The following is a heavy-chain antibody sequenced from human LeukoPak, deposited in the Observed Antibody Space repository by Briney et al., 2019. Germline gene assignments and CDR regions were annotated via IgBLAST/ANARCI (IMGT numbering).Heavy chain of an antibody. CDR2: INPNSGGT. Sequence: ASVKVSCKASGYTFTGYYMHWVRQAPGQGLEWMGWINPNSGGTNYAQKFQGRVTMTRDTSISTAYMELSRLRSDDTAVYYCARDAYYTAAGTPGGYYYYYYMDVWGKGTTVTVSS. V-gene: IGHV1-2*02. CDR1: GYTFTGYY. J-gene: IGHJ6*03. CDR3: ARDAYYTAAGTPGGYYYYYYMDV. D-gene: IGHD6-13*01.